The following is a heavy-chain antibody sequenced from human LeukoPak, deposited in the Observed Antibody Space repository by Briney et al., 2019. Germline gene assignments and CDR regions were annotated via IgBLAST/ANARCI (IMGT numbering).Heavy chain of an antibody. CDR2: IYYSGST. J-gene: IGHJ4*02. CDR3: ARGNSRDGYNFGY. D-gene: IGHD5-24*01. CDR1: GGSVSSYY. V-gene: IGHV4-59*02. Sequence: SETLSFTCTVSGGSVSSYYWSWIRQPPGKGLERIGYIYYSGSTNYNPSLKSRVAISVDTSKNQFSLKLSSVTAADTAVYYCARGNSRDGYNFGYWGQGTLVTVSS.